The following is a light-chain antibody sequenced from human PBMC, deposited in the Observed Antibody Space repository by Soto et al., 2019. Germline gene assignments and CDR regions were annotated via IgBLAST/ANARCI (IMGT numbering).Light chain of an antibody. V-gene: IGKV1-5*03. J-gene: IGKJ1*01. CDR2: TAS. CDR1: QSISTW. CDR3: QLHCSYPRA. Sequence: DIQMTQSPSTLSASVGDRVTITCRASQSISTWLAWYQQKPGKAPKLLIYTASNLERGVPSRFSGSGSGTEHALTISRLEHDDSARYDRQLHCSYPRACGQGTQVE.